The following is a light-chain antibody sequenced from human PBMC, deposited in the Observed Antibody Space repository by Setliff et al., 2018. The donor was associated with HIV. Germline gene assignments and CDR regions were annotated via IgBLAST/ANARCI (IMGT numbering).Light chain of an antibody. J-gene: IGLJ1*01. CDR3: ASWDDSLKVDV. CDR1: NTNIGTTT. CDR2: TNS. Sequence: QSVLTQSPSVSGTPGQRVTIPCPGSNTNIGTTTVNWYQRLPGAAPILLIYTNSQRPSGVPDRFSGSKSGTSASLAMSGLQSEDEAEYYCASWDDSLKVDVFGSGTKVTVL. V-gene: IGLV1-44*01.